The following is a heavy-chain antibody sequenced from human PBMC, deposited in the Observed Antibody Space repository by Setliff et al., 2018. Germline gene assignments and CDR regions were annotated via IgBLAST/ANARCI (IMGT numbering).Heavy chain of an antibody. CDR3: ARGLAVNRFDP. CDR2: MYYSEIT. D-gene: IGHD3-16*01. Sequence: SETLSLTCTVSGASLRCGSNYWGWFRQPPGKGLEWVGYMYYSEITKYNPSLESRVTISVDTSKNQFSLNLTSVTAADTAVYYCARGLAVNRFDPWGQGTLVTVSS. V-gene: IGHV4-61*01. CDR1: GASLRCGSNY. J-gene: IGHJ5*02.